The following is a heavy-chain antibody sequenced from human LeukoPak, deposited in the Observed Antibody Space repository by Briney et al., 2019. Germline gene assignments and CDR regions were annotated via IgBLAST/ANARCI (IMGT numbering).Heavy chain of an antibody. CDR1: GGSFSGYY. J-gene: IGHJ5*02. V-gene: IGHV4-34*01. D-gene: IGHD2-2*01. Sequence: PSETLSLTCAVYGGSFSGYYWSWIRQPPGKGLEWIGEINHSGSTNYNPSLKSRVTISVDTSKNQFSLKLSSVTAADTAVYYCARDETVVPAAMRGSGWFDPWGQGTLVTVSS. CDR2: INHSGST. CDR3: ARDETVVPAAMRGSGWFDP.